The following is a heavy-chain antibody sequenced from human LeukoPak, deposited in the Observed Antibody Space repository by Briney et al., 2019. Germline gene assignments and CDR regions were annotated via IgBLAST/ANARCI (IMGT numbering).Heavy chain of an antibody. Sequence: GGSLRLSCAASGFTFSSYNMNWVRQAPGKGLEWVSYISSSSTTIYYADSVKGRFTISRDNAKSSPYLQMNSLRAEDTALYYCARVVSMGNFDYWGQGTLVTVSS. V-gene: IGHV3-48*01. D-gene: IGHD2/OR15-2a*01. CDR3: ARVVSMGNFDY. J-gene: IGHJ4*02. CDR2: ISSSSTTI. CDR1: GFTFSSYN.